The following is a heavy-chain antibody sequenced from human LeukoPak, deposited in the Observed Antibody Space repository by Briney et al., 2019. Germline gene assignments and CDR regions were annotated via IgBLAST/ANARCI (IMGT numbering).Heavy chain of an antibody. CDR2: IIPIFGTA. V-gene: IGHV1-69*05. D-gene: IGHD4-23*01. CDR3: AREDRYGGNRDYFDY. Sequence: PGASVKVSCKASGGTFSSYAISWVRQAPGQGLEWIGGIIPIFGTANYAQKFQGRVTITTDESTSTAYMELSSLRSEDTAVYYCAREDRYGGNRDYFDYWGQGTLVTVSS. CDR1: GGTFSSYA. J-gene: IGHJ4*02.